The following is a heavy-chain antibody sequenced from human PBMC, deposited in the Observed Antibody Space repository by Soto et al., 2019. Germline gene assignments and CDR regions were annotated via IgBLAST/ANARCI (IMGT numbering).Heavy chain of an antibody. J-gene: IGHJ4*02. CDR2: IYSGGST. D-gene: IGHD2-2*02. V-gene: IGHV3-53*02. CDR3: ATYTSLDY. Sequence: EVQLVETGGGLTQPGGSLRLSCAASGFTVSNNYMSWVRQAPGKGLEWVSLIYSGGSTFYADSVKGRFTISRDNSKNTLFLQMNSLRAEDTAVYFCATYTSLDYWGQGTLVTVSS. CDR1: GFTVSNNY.